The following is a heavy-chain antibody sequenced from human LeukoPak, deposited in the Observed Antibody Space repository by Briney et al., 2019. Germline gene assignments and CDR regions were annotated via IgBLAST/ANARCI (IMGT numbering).Heavy chain of an antibody. CDR3: ARVRVSRIVVVTAILGYFDY. Sequence: SETLSLTCAVYGGSFSGYYWSWIRRPPGKGLEWIGEINHSGSTNYNPSLKSRVTISVDTSKNQFSLKLSSVTAADTAVYYCARVRVSRIVVVTAILGYFDYWGQGTLVTVSS. D-gene: IGHD2-21*02. V-gene: IGHV4-34*01. J-gene: IGHJ4*02. CDR2: INHSGST. CDR1: GGSFSGYY.